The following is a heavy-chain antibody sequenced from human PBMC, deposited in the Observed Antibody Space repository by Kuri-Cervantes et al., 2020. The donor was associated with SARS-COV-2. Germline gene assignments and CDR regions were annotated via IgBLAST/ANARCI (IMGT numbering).Heavy chain of an antibody. J-gene: IGHJ6*02. CDR1: GYTFTSYG. CDR2: FDPEDGET. V-gene: IGHV1-24*01. D-gene: IGHD1-7*01. Sequence: ASVKVSCKASGYTFTSYGISWVRQAPGKGLEWMGGFDPEDGETIYAQKFQGRVTMTEDTSTDTAYMELSSLRSEDTAVYYCATLNWNYSHYHYGMDVWGQGTTVTVSS. CDR3: ATLNWNYSHYHYGMDV.